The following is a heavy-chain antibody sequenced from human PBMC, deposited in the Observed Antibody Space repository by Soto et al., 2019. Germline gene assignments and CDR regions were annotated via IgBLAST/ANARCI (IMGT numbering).Heavy chain of an antibody. CDR2: IKSKTDGGTS. Sequence: PGGSLRLSCAASGFTFSNAWMSWVRQAPGKGLERVGSIKSKTDGGTSDYAAPVKGRFTISRDDSKNTLYLQMNSLKTEDTAVYYCTRGWEDSSGYYYVDDAIDIWGQGTMVTVSS. D-gene: IGHD3-22*01. CDR3: TRGWEDSSGYYYVDDAIDI. V-gene: IGHV3-15*01. J-gene: IGHJ3*02. CDR1: GFTFSNAW.